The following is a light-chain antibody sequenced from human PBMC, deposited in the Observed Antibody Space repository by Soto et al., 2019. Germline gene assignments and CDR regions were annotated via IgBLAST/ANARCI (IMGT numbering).Light chain of an antibody. CDR2: KVS. J-gene: IGKJ1*01. V-gene: IGKV2-30*02. CDR1: QSLVHSNGTIY. Sequence: DVVMTQSPLSLPVTLGQPASISCRSSQSLVHSNGTIYLNWFQQRPGQSPRRLFYKVSIRDSGVPDRFSGSGSGTDFTLKISRVEADDLGVYYCMQGKHWARTCGQGTKVEIK. CDR3: MQGKHWART.